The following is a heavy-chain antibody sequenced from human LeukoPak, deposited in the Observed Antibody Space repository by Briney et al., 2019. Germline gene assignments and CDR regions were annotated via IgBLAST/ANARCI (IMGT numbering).Heavy chain of an antibody. D-gene: IGHD2-2*01. CDR2: IRYDGSNK. Sequence: AVGSLRLSCAQSRVTFFSDGMRWVRQAPGKGLEWVAFIRYDGSNKYYADSVKGRFTISRDNSKNTLYLQMNSLRAEDTAVYYCAKDLVGYQLSMNWFDPWGQGTLVTVSS. CDR3: AKDLVGYQLSMNWFDP. V-gene: IGHV3-30*02. J-gene: IGHJ5*02. CDR1: RVTFFSDG.